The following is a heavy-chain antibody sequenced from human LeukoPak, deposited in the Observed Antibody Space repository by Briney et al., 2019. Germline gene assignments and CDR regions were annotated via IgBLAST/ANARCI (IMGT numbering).Heavy chain of an antibody. CDR2: IWYDGSNK. CDR3: ARARGWEPNHYYYYMDV. D-gene: IGHD1-26*01. Sequence: GGSLRLSCAASGFTFNSYAMHWVRQAPAKGLEWVALIWYDGSNKYYADSVEGRFTVSRDNSKNTLYLQMNSLRAEDTAVYYCARARGWEPNHYYYYMDVWGKGTTVTVSS. CDR1: GFTFNSYA. V-gene: IGHV3-33*01. J-gene: IGHJ6*03.